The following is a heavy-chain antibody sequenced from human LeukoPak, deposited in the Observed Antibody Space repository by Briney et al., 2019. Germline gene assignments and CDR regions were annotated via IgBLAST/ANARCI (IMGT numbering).Heavy chain of an antibody. V-gene: IGHV3-23*01. Sequence: GGSLRLSCAASGFTFSNYAVSWVRQAPGKGLEWVSGISASAGSTTYADSVKGRFTISRDNSKNTLYLQMNSLRAEDTAVYYCAKDANSGLGSYTWGLFDKWGQGTLVTVSS. CDR3: AKDANSGLGSYTWGLFDK. CDR2: ISASAGST. D-gene: IGHD3-10*01. J-gene: IGHJ4*02. CDR1: GFTFSNYA.